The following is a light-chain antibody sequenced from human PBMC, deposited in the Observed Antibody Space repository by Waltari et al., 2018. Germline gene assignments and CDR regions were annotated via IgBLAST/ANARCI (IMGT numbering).Light chain of an antibody. J-gene: IGLJ3*02. CDR2: EVS. Sequence: QSALTQPASVSGSPGQSITISCTGTSSDVGSYNLVSWYQQHPGKAPKLWIYEVSKRPSGVSNRFSGSKSGTTASLTISGLQAEDEADYYCCSYAGSSTWVFGGGTKLTVL. CDR3: CSYAGSSTWV. V-gene: IGLV2-23*02. CDR1: SSDVGSYNL.